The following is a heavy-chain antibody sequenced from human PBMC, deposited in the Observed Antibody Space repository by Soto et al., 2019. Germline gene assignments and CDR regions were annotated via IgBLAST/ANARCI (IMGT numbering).Heavy chain of an antibody. D-gene: IGHD6-6*01. CDR2: ISAYNGDT. V-gene: IGHV1-18*01. CDR3: ARVLQLVGYFYYYMDV. CDR1: GYTFTNYG. Sequence: QVPLLQSGAEVKKPGASVKVSCKASGYTFTNYGITWVRQAPGQGREWMGWISAYNGDTHYTQRLQGRVTMTTDTSTSTAYMELRGLRSDDTAVYYCARVLQLVGYFYYYMDVWGKGTTVTVSS. J-gene: IGHJ6*03.